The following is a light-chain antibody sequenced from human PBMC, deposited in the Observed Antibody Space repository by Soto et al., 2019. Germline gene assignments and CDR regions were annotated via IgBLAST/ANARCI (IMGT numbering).Light chain of an antibody. V-gene: IGKV3-20*01. CDR1: QSVSSSY. Sequence: IVLTQSPGTLSLSPWERATLSCRASQSVSSSYLAWYQQKPGQAPRLLIYGASSRATGIPDRFSGSGSGTDFTLTISRLEPEDFAVYYCQHYDSLPITFGQGTRLEIK. J-gene: IGKJ5*01. CDR3: QHYDSLPIT. CDR2: GAS.